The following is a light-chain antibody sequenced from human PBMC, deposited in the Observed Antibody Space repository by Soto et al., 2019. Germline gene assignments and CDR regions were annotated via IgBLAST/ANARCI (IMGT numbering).Light chain of an antibody. V-gene: IGKV3-11*01. J-gene: IGKJ4*01. Sequence: EIVLTQSPGTLSLSPGERATLSCRASQSVSSSYLAWYQQKPGQAPRLLIYDASNTATGIPARFSGSGSGTDFTLTISSLEPEDFAVYYCQQRSNWTLTFGGGTKV. CDR1: QSVSSSY. CDR3: QQRSNWTLT. CDR2: DAS.